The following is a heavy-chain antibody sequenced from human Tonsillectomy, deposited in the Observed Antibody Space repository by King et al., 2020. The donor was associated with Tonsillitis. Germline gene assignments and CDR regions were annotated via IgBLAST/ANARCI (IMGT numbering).Heavy chain of an antibody. CDR3: ARGPIGEVWFGELG. D-gene: IGHD3-10*01. Sequence: VQLVESGGGLVQPGGSLRLSCAASGFTFSSYSMSWVRQAPGKGLEWVAYISSSSSSIYYADFVRGRFTVSRDNAKNSLYLQMNSLRAEDTAVYYCARGPIGEVWFGELGWGQGTLVTVSS. CDR2: ISSSSSSI. V-gene: IGHV3-48*01. J-gene: IGHJ4*02. CDR1: GFTFSSYS.